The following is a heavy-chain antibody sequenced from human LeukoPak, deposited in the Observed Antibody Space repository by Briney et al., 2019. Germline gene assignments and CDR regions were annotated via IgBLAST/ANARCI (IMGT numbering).Heavy chain of an antibody. CDR1: GFTFSSYA. D-gene: IGHD3-10*01. CDR2: ISYDGSNK. V-gene: IGHV3-30-3*01. CDR3: ASLLPYGSGSWYGMGV. J-gene: IGHJ6*02. Sequence: GGSLRLSCAASGFTFSSYAMHWVRQAPGKGLEWVAVISYDGSNKYYADSVKGRFTISRDNSKNTLYLQMNSLRAEDTAVYYCASLLPYGSGSWYGMGVWGQGTTVTVSS.